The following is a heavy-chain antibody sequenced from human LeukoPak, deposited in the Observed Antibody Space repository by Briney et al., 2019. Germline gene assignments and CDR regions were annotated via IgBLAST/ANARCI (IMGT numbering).Heavy chain of an antibody. V-gene: IGHV4-4*02. Sequence: PSETLSLTCAVPGGSISSSNWWCWVRQPPGKGLEWIGEIYHSGSTNYNPSLKSRVTISVDKSKNQFSLKLSSVTAADTAVYYCARSSVDTAMVAFDYWGQGTLVTVSS. CDR2: IYHSGST. CDR3: ARSSVDTAMVAFDY. CDR1: GGSISSSNW. D-gene: IGHD5-18*01. J-gene: IGHJ4*02.